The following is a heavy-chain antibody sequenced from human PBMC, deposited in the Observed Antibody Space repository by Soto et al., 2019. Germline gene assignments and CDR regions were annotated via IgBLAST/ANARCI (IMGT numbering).Heavy chain of an antibody. J-gene: IGHJ6*02. CDR3: ARDSGTVTTFRYYYYYYGMDV. D-gene: IGHD4-17*01. Sequence: QVQLVQSGAEVKKPGSSVKVSCKASGGTFSSYAISWVRQAPGQGLEWMGGIIPIFGTANYAQKFQGRVTITADESTSTAYMEPSSLRSEDTAVYYCARDSGTVTTFRYYYYYYGMDVWGQGTTVTVSS. CDR1: GGTFSSYA. V-gene: IGHV1-69*01. CDR2: IIPIFGTA.